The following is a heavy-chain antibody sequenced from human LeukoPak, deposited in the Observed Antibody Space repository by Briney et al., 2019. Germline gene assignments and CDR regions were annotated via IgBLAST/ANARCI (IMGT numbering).Heavy chain of an antibody. J-gene: IGHJ5*02. CDR3: ARHIAAAGTNWFDP. CDR2: INWNGASI. Sequence: GGSLRLSCAASGFTFDDHGMSWARQAPGKGLEWVSHINWNGASIGYADSVKGRFTISRDNAKTSLYLQMNSLRAEDTALYYSARHIAAAGTNWFDPWGQGTLVTVSS. V-gene: IGHV3-20*04. D-gene: IGHD6-13*01. CDR1: GFTFDDHG.